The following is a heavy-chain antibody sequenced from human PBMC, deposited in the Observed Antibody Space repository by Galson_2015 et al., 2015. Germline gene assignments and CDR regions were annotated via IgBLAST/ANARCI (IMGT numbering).Heavy chain of an antibody. D-gene: IGHD6-19*01. CDR3: AKDSAGPFSTGWYAY. CDR2: ISGSGGTT. Sequence: SLRLSCAASEFTFSTYAMSWVRQAPGKGLEWVLGISGSGGTTYYADSVKGRFTISRDNSESTLYLQMNSLRAEDTAVYYCAKDSAGPFSTGWYAYWGQGTLVTVSS. V-gene: IGHV3-23*01. CDR1: EFTFSTYA. J-gene: IGHJ4*02.